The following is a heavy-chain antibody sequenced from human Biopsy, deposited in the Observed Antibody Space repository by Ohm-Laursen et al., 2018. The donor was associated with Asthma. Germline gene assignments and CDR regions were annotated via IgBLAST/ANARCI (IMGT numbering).Heavy chain of an antibody. J-gene: IGHJ5*02. CDR2: INYSGST. D-gene: IGHD6-19*01. CDR1: GASIKTDDHY. CDR3: ARASVAASSNWFDP. V-gene: IGHV4-30-4*01. Sequence: SQTLSLTCTVSGASIKTDDHYWSWLRQPPGKGLEWFGFINYSGSTSYNPSLKGGVTISVDTSKNQLSLKLSSVTAADTAVYYCARASVAASSNWFDPWGQGTLVTVSS.